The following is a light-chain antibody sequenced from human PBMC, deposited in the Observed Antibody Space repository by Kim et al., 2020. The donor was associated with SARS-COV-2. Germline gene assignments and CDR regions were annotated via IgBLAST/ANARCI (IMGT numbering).Light chain of an antibody. V-gene: IGLV2-14*03. CDR2: DVT. CDR1: SSDIGAYNY. Sequence: QSALTQPASVSGSPGQSITISCTGTSSDIGAYNYVSRYQQHPGKVPKLMISDVTKRPSGVSDRFSGSKSGNTASLTISGLQAEDEADYYCSSYTVSSTLVFGGGTQLTVL. J-gene: IGLJ3*02. CDR3: SSYTVSSTLV.